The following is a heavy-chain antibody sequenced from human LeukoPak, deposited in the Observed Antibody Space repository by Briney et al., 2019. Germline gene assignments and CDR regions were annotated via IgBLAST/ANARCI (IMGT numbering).Heavy chain of an antibody. J-gene: IGHJ5*02. CDR3: ARQGRRSRPNWCDP. Sequence: SETLSLTCTVSGGSISSSSYNWGWIRQPPGKGLEWIGSIYYSGSTYYNPSLKSRVTISVDTSKNQFSLKLSSVTAADTAVYYCARQGRRSRPNWCDPWGQGTLVTVSS. CDR2: IYYSGST. CDR1: GGSISSSSYN. V-gene: IGHV4-39*01.